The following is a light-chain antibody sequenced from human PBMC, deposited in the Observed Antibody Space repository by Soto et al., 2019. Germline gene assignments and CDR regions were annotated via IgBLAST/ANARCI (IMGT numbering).Light chain of an antibody. CDR3: RSYTSSSTPV. CDR2: DVS. Sequence: QSALTQPASVSGSPGQSITISCTGTSSDVGGYNYVSWYQQHPGKAPILMIYDVSNRPSGVSNRFSGSKSGNTASLTISGLQAEDEADYYSRSYTSSSTPVFGGGTKLTVL. CDR1: SSDVGGYNY. J-gene: IGLJ2*01. V-gene: IGLV2-14*01.